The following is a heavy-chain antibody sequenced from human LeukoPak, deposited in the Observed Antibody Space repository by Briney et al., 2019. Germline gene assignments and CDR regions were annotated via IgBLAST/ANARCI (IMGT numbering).Heavy chain of an antibody. CDR2: ISSSSSYI. Sequence: PGGSLRLSCAASGFTFSSYSMNWVRQAPGKGLEWVSSISSSSSYIYYADSVKGRFTISRDNAKNSLYLQMNSLRAEDTAVYYCARERLRGVSYFDYWGQGTLVTVSS. J-gene: IGHJ4*02. V-gene: IGHV3-21*01. CDR1: GFTFSSYS. D-gene: IGHD6-25*01. CDR3: ARERLRGVSYFDY.